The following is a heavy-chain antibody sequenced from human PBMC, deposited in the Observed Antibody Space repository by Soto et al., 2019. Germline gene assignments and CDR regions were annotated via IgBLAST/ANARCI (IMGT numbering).Heavy chain of an antibody. Sequence: SQTLSLTCAVYGGSFSDYYWSWIRQPPGKGLEWIGEINHSGSTNYNPSLKSRVTISVDTSKNQFYLKLSSVTAADTAVYYCARGDIVVVPAARYYYYYMDVWGKGTTVTVSS. V-gene: IGHV4-34*01. D-gene: IGHD2-2*01. CDR3: ARGDIVVVPAARYYYYYMDV. J-gene: IGHJ6*03. CDR1: GGSFSDYY. CDR2: INHSGST.